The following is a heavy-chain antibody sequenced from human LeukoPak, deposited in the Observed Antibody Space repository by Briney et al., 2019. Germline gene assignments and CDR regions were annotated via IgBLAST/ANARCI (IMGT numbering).Heavy chain of an antibody. D-gene: IGHD6-19*01. Sequence: ASVKVSCKASGYTFTCYYIHWVRQAPGQGLEWVGWINPNSGGAKYAQKFQDRVTMTRDTSISTAYMGLSRLRSDDTAVYYCAKGRVVAGSKSLTYHWLDPWGQGTLVTVSS. CDR2: INPNSGGA. CDR3: AKGRVVAGSKSLTYHWLDP. CDR1: GYTFTCYY. V-gene: IGHV1-2*02. J-gene: IGHJ5*02.